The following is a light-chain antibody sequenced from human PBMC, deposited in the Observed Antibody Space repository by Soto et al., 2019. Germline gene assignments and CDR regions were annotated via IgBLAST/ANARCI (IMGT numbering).Light chain of an antibody. CDR3: QQYGGSPPLT. CDR1: QSVSSSY. V-gene: IGKV3-20*01. J-gene: IGKJ4*01. Sequence: NVLTRSPGTLSLSPGERATLSCRASQSVSSSYLAWYQQKPGQAPRLLIYGTSSRATGVPDRFSGSGSGTDFTLTISRLEPEDFAVYFCQQYGGSPPLTFGGGTKVEI. CDR2: GTS.